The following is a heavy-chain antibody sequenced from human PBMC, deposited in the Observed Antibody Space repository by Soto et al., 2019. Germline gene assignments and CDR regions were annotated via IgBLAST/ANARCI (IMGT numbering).Heavy chain of an antibody. CDR2: ITPIFGTT. V-gene: IGHV1-69*06. Sequence: QVQLVQSGAEVKKPGSSVIVSCKASGGTFNSYGISWVRQAPGQGLEWMGGITPIFGTTNYAQKLQARITIYADKYTTTAYMELSSLRSEDTAVYYCARVGRVVVAATPTFTWFDPWGQGTPVTVSS. J-gene: IGHJ5*02. CDR3: ARVGRVVVAATPTFTWFDP. D-gene: IGHD2-15*01. CDR1: GGTFNSYG.